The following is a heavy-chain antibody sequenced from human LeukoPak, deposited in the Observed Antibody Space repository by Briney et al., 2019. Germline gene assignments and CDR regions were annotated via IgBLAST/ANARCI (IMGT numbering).Heavy chain of an antibody. J-gene: IGHJ5*02. Sequence: GESLKISCKGSGYSFTSYWIGWVRPMPGKGLEWMGIIYPGDSDTRYSPSFQGQVTISADKSISTAYLQWSSLKASDTAMYYCARRYSSSSGSGPNWFDPWGRGTLVTVSS. D-gene: IGHD6-6*01. CDR1: GYSFTSYW. CDR3: ARRYSSSSGSGPNWFDP. V-gene: IGHV5-51*01. CDR2: IYPGDSDT.